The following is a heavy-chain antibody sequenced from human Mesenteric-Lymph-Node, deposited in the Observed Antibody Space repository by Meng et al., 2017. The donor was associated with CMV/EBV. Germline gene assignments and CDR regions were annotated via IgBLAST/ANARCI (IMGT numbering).Heavy chain of an antibody. Sequence: GESLKISCVASGFTFSNHWMGWVRQAPGKGLEWVADIRKDGGEIYYVDSVKGRFTISRDNAKNSLYLQMNSLRAEDTAVYYCAKGSVAATGFDYWGQGTLVTVSS. CDR1: GFTFSNHW. CDR3: AKGSVAATGFDY. CDR2: IRKDGGEI. D-gene: IGHD6-13*01. J-gene: IGHJ4*02. V-gene: IGHV3-7*03.